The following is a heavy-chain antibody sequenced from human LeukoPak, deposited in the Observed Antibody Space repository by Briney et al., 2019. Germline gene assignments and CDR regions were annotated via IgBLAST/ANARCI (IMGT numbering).Heavy chain of an antibody. CDR2: ISYDGSNK. D-gene: IGHD1-26*01. J-gene: IGHJ3*02. CDR1: GFTFSSYA. Sequence: GGSLRLSCAASGFTFSSYAMHWVRQAPGKGLEWVAVISYDGSNKYYADSVKGRFTISRDNSKNTLYLQMNSLRAEDTAVYYCAKDSVGALFDIWGQGTMVTVS. V-gene: IGHV3-30*04. CDR3: AKDSVGALFDI.